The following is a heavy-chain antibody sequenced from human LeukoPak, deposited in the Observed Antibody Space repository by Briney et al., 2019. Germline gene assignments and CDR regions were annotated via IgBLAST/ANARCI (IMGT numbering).Heavy chain of an antibody. V-gene: IGHV3-7*01. CDR3: ARKKNDY. CDR1: GFTFSSYW. Sequence: PGGSLRLSCPASGFTFSSYWMSWVRQAPGKGLERVASIKQDGSEKYYVDSVKGRFTISRDNAKNSLYLQMNSLRAEDTAVYYCARKKNDYWGQGTLVTVSS. J-gene: IGHJ4*02. CDR2: IKQDGSEK.